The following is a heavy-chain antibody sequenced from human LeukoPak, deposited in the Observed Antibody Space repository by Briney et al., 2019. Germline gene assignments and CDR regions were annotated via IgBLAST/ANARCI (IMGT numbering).Heavy chain of an antibody. Sequence: ASVKVSCKASGYTFTSYYMHWVRQAPGQGLEWMGIINPSGGSTSYAQKFQGRVTMTRDTSTCTVYMELSSLRSEDTAVYYCGFSTVTTFLLDYWGQGTLVTVSS. CDR3: GFSTVTTFLLDY. D-gene: IGHD4-17*01. J-gene: IGHJ4*02. CDR1: GYTFTSYY. CDR2: INPSGGST. V-gene: IGHV1-46*01.